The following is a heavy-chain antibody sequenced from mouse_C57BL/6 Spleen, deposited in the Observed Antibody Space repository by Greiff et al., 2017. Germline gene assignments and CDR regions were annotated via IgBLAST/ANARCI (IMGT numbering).Heavy chain of an antibody. D-gene: IGHD1-1*01. CDR1: GFSLTSYG. CDR2: IWGVGSK. V-gene: IGHV2-6*01. CDR3: ASDRGEHGTPFAY. J-gene: IGHJ3*01. Sequence: VQLKESGPGLVAPSQSLSITCTVSGFSLTSYGVDWVRQSPGKGLEWLGVIWGVGSKNYNSALKSRLSISTDNSKSQVFLKMNSLQTDDTAMYYCASDRGEHGTPFAYWGQGTLVTVSA.